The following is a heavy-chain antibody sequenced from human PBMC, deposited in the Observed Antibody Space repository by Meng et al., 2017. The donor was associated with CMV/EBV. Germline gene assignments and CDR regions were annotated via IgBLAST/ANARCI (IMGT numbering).Heavy chain of an antibody. CDR1: GYSFTSYW. CDR3: ARHTLLWFGEIY. CDR2: IYPGDSDT. V-gene: IGHV5-51*01. Sequence: KVSCKGSGYSFTSYWIGWVRQMLGKGLEWMGIIYPGDSDTRYSPSFQGQVTISADKSVSTAYLQWSSLKASDTAMYYCARHTLLWFGEIYWGQGTLVTVSS. J-gene: IGHJ4*02. D-gene: IGHD3-10*01.